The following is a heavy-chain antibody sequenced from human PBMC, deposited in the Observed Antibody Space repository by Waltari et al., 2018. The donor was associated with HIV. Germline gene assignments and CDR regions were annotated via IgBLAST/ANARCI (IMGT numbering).Heavy chain of an antibody. V-gene: IGHV3-66*01. CDR3: ARGISMIVVVNQNQWGAFDI. CDR2: IYSGGNT. Sequence: EVQLVESGGGLVQSGGSLRLSCVASGFTVSSHYMHWFRQAPGQGLEWVSVIYSGGNTYYADSVKGRFTISRDNSKNTLYLQMNSLRAEDTAVYYCARGISMIVVVNQNQWGAFDIWGQGTMVTVSS. CDR1: GFTVSSHY. J-gene: IGHJ3*02. D-gene: IGHD3-22*01.